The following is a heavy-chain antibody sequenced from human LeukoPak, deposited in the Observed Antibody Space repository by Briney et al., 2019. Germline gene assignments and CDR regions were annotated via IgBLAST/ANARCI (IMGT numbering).Heavy chain of an antibody. CDR2: INPNSGGT. D-gene: IGHD2-2*02. Sequence: ASVKVSCKASGYTFTGYYMHWVRQAPGQGLEWMGWINPNSGGTNYAQKFRGRVTMTRDTSISTAYMELSRLRSDDTAVYYCARDRTVVPAAIFQFWGQGTLVTVSS. J-gene: IGHJ4*02. V-gene: IGHV1-2*02. CDR3: ARDRTVVPAAIFQF. CDR1: GYTFTGYY.